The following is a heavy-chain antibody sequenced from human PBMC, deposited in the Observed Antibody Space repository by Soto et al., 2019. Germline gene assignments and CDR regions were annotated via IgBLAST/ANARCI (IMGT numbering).Heavy chain of an antibody. V-gene: IGHV4-39*07. CDR1: GGSIGSTLYY. CDR2: IYFSGST. CDR3: ASGGGSPYHDHEFDY. D-gene: IGHD2-2*01. J-gene: IGHJ4*02. Sequence: SDTLSLTCTVSGGSIGSTLYYCGWVRQPPRKRLEWIGSIYFSGSTYYNPSLKSRVTISVDTSKNQFSLQLTSVTTADTAVYYCASGGGSPYHDHEFDYWGQGILVNVSS.